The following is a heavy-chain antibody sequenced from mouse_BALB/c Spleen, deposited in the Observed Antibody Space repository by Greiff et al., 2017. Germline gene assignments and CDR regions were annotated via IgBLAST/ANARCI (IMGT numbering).Heavy chain of an antibody. J-gene: IGHJ2*01. CDR1: GYTFTSYW. V-gene: IGHV1-7*01. CDR3: ARGRDGYDY. Sequence: VKLVESGAELAKPGASVKMSCKASGYTFTSYWMHWVKQRPGQGLEWIGYINPSTGYTEYNQKFKDKATLTADKSSSTAYMQLSSLTSEDSAVYYCARGRDGYDYWGQGTTLTVSS. D-gene: IGHD2-3*01. CDR2: INPSTGYT.